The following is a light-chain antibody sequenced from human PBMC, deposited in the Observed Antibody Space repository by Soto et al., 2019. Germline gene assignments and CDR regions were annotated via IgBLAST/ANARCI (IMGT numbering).Light chain of an antibody. Sequence: EIVLTQSPGTLSLSPGERATLSCRASQSVSSSYLAWYQQKPGQAPRLLIYGASSRATGIPDRFSGSGYGTDFTLTISRLEPEYFAVYYCQQYGSSPPRFTFGPGTKVDIK. J-gene: IGKJ3*01. CDR3: QQYGSSPPRFT. V-gene: IGKV3-20*01. CDR1: QSVSSSY. CDR2: GAS.